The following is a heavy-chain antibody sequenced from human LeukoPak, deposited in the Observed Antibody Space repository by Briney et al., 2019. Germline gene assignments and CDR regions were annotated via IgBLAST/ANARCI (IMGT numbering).Heavy chain of an antibody. CDR3: AKGSDSGWYYFDY. D-gene: IGHD6-13*01. J-gene: IGHJ4*02. CDR1: GFSFSSYA. Sequence: GGSLRLPCAASGFSFSSYAMTWVRQAPGKGLEWVSRISGSGDTAHYADSVKGRLTISRDNSKNTLYLQMNSLRAEDTAVYYCAKGSDSGWYYFDYWGQGTLVTVSS. V-gene: IGHV3-23*01. CDR2: ISGSGDTA.